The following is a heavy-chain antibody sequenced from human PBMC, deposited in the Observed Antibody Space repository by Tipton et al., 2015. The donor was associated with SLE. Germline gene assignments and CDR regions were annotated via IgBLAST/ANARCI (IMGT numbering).Heavy chain of an antibody. J-gene: IGHJ6*02. D-gene: IGHD2/OR15-2a*01. CDR3: ARALTFSYYHYGMDV. V-gene: IGHV3-21*03. Sequence: GSLRLSCAASRFSFRSYTMNWVRQAPGKGLEWVSSISSDSNYIYYADSVKGRFTISRDNAKNSLYLQMNSLRAEDTGVYYCARALTFSYYHYGMDVWGQGTTVTVSS. CDR1: RFSFRSYT. CDR2: ISSDSNYI.